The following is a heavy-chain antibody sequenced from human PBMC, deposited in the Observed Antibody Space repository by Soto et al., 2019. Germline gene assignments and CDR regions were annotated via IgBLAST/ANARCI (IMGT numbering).Heavy chain of an antibody. Sequence: QLQLQESGPGLVKPSETLSLTCTVSGSSISSTSYYWGWLRQPPGKGLEWIGIIYYSGSTYYNPSLKSRVTISVDTSKNQFSLKLSSVAAADTAVYYCARHTSYTSGWCDYWGRGTLVTVSS. CDR3: ARHTSYTSGWCDY. J-gene: IGHJ4*02. V-gene: IGHV4-39*01. CDR1: GSSISSTSYY. D-gene: IGHD6-19*01. CDR2: IYYSGST.